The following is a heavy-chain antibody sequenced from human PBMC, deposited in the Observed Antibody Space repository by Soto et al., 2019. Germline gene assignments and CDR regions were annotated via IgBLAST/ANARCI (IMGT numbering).Heavy chain of an antibody. Sequence: QVQLVESGGDVVQPGRSLRLSCAASGFTFSTYAMHWVRQAPGKGLEWVAAISHDGSNKYYVDSVKGRFTVSQDNSKNTLVVQMNSIRAEESAMYYRTKVVDLHVIRFSVDIWGQGTMVTVSS. CDR2: ISHDGSNK. D-gene: IGHD2-15*01. CDR1: GFTFSTYA. V-gene: IGHV3-30*18. J-gene: IGHJ3*02. CDR3: TKVVDLHVIRFSVDI.